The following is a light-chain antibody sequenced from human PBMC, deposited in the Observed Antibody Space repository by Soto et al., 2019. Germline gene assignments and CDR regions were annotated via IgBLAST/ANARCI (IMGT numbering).Light chain of an antibody. CDR3: QQCYSTSYT. CDR1: QSLIYSSNNKNY. CDR2: WAS. J-gene: IGKJ2*01. V-gene: IGKV4-1*01. Sequence: DIVMTQSPDSLAVSLGERATINCKSSQSLIYSSNNKNYLAWYQQKPGQPPKLLIYWASTRESGVPDRFSGSGSGTDFTLTISSLQAEDVAVYYCQQCYSTSYTFGQGTKLEIK.